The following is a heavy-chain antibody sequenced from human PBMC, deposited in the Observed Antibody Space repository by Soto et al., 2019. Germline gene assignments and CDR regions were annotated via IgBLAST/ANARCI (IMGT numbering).Heavy chain of an antibody. CDR2: IYPGDSDT. CDR3: AKGRVVPAKDYYGMDV. Sequence: GESLKISCKGSGYNFPTHWVGWVRQVPGKGLEWMGTIYPGDSDTSYSPSFQGQVTISADKSISTAYLQWSSLRAEDTAVYYCAKGRVVPAKDYYGMDVWGQGTTVTVSS. D-gene: IGHD2-2*01. J-gene: IGHJ6*02. CDR1: GYNFPTHW. V-gene: IGHV5-51*01.